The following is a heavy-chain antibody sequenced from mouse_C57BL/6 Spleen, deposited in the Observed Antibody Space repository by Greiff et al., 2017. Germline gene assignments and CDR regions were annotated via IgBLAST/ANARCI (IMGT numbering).Heavy chain of an antibody. D-gene: IGHD4-1*02. CDR1: GFTFSSYA. CDR2: ISSGGDYI. Sequence: EVKLMESGEGLVKPGGSLKLSCAASGFTFSSYAMSWVRQTPEKRLEWVAYISSGGDYIYYADTVKGRFTISRDNARNTLYLQMSSLKSEDTAMYYCTRVNWEGFAYWGQGTLVTVSA. J-gene: IGHJ3*01. V-gene: IGHV5-9-1*02. CDR3: TRVNWEGFAY.